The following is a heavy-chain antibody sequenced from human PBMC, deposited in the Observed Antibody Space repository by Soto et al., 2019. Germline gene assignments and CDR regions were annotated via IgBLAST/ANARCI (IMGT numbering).Heavy chain of an antibody. V-gene: IGHV4-31*11. CDR1: GGSLRSATYY. Sequence: SETLSLTCAVSGGSLRSATYYWSWILQHPGKGLEWIGYFYHSGSTYYKPSLRSRVTISLDTSKNQFSLNLRSVTDADTAIYYCAREETGNDALDIWGQGTLVTVSS. CDR3: AREETGNDALDI. CDR2: FYHSGST. D-gene: IGHD1-1*01. J-gene: IGHJ3*02.